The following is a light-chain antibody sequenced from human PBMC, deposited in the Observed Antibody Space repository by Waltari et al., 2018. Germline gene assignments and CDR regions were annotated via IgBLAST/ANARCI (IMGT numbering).Light chain of an antibody. CDR1: SSTIGSNT. V-gene: IGLV1-44*01. CDR2: DND. Sequence: QSVLTQPPSASGTPGPRVTISCSGSSSTIGSNTVNWYQQLPGTTPKLLIYDNDQRPSGVPDRFSGSKSGTSASLAISGLQSEDESDYYCAAWDDSLNGFWVFGGGTKLTVL. J-gene: IGLJ3*02. CDR3: AAWDDSLNGFWV.